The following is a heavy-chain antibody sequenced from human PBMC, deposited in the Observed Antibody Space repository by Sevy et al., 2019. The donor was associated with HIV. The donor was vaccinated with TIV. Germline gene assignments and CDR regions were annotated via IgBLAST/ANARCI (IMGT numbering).Heavy chain of an antibody. CDR3: ARKYDSSGYFDY. Sequence: GGSLRLSCAASGFTFSNYVMNWIRQAPGKGLEWVSGISGSGGSGEKTNYADSVKGRFTISRDDSKNSLYLQLNSLRAEDTAIYYCARKYDSSGYFDYWGQGTLVTVSS. D-gene: IGHD3-22*01. V-gene: IGHV3-23*01. CDR1: GFTFSNYV. J-gene: IGHJ4*02. CDR2: ISGSGGSGEKT.